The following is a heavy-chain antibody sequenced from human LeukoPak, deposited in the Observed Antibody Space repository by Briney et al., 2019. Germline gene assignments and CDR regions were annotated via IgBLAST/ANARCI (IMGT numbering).Heavy chain of an antibody. V-gene: IGHV3-48*03. CDR1: GFTFSLNE. CDR2: INGPATNI. Sequence: PGGSLRLSCAASGFTFSLNEMNWVRQAPGKGLEWVSYINGPATNIFYADSVKGRFTISRDNAKNSLYLQMNSLRAEDTAVYYCARGRAHELHSGWYLPFDYWGQGTLVTVSS. J-gene: IGHJ4*02. D-gene: IGHD6-19*01. CDR3: ARGRAHELHSGWYLPFDY.